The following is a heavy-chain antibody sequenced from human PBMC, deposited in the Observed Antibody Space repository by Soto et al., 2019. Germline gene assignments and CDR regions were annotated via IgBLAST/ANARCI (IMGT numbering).Heavy chain of an antibody. J-gene: IGHJ5*02. CDR2: IYYSVST. CDR3: ARDLTLTTGWLEP. Sequence: LSLTCTVSGGSISSGGYYCSWIRQHPGKGLEWIGYIYYSVSTYYNPSLKSRVTISVDTSKNQFSLKLSSVTAADTAVYYCARDLTLTTGWLEPWGQGTMVTVSS. CDR1: GGSISSGGYY. V-gene: IGHV4-31*03. D-gene: IGHD1-1*01.